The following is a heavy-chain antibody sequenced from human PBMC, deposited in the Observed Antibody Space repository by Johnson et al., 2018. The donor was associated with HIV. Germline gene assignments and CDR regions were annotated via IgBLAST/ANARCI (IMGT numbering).Heavy chain of an antibody. CDR2: IYSGGST. CDR3: TTCPPGGDYLFSPLRVASGCV. V-gene: IGHV3-53*03. CDR1: GFTVSNYY. D-gene: IGHD4-17*01. J-gene: IGHJ3*01. Sequence: VQLVESGGGLVQPGGSLRLSCAASGFTVSNYYMTWVRQSPGKGLEWVSVIYSGGSTYYADSVKGRFTISRDNSKDTLYLQMNSLKTEDTAVYYCTTCPPGGDYLFSPLRVASGCVWGQGTMVTVSS.